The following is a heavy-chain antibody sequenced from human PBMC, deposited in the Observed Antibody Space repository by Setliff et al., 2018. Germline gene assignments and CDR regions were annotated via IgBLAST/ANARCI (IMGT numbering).Heavy chain of an antibody. J-gene: IGHJ3*02. V-gene: IGHV4-61*09. Sequence: VSDDSISSRHYYWSWIRQPAGKGLEWIGQIYTSWSTNYNPSLKSRVTISLDTSNNQFSLSLSSVTAADTAVYYCARRGVAVAGANGAFDIWGQGSMVTVSS. CDR2: IYTSWST. D-gene: IGHD6-19*01. CDR1: DDSISSRHYY. CDR3: ARRGVAVAGANGAFDI.